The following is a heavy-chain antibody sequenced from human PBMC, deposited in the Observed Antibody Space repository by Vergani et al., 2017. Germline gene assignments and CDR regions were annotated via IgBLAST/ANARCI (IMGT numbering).Heavy chain of an antibody. V-gene: IGHV3-30*18. J-gene: IGHJ6*03. CDR3: AKAGSVTSGSLQYNFYMDV. CDR1: GFSFSSHA. CDR2: ISNDGSKK. Sequence: VQLAASGGGRVQPGRSLRLSCAASGFSFSSHAIHWVRQAPGKGLGWVAVISNDGSKKYYADSVKGRFTISRDNSKNTLDLQMNSLRTQDTAVYYCAKAGSVTSGSLQYNFYMDVWGKGTTVTVS. D-gene: IGHD3-10*01.